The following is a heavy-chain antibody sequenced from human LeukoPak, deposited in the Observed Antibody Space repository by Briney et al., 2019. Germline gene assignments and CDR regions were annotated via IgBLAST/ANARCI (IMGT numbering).Heavy chain of an antibody. CDR1: GFTFGNYW. CDR2: IRQDGSEK. D-gene: IGHD3-22*01. Sequence: GGSLRLSWAASGFTFGNYWMSWVRQAPGKGLEWVANIRQDGSEKYYVDSVKGRFTISRDNAKNSLYLHMNSLRAEDTAVYYCARTKNSGYYYDYFDYWGQGTLVTVSS. V-gene: IGHV3-7*01. CDR3: ARTKNSGYYYDYFDY. J-gene: IGHJ4*02.